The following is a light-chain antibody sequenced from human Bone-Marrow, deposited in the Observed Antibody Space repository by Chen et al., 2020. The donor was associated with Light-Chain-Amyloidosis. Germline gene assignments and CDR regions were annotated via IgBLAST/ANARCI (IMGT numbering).Light chain of an antibody. CDR3: QHRSNWPPMYT. J-gene: IGKJ2*01. CDR1: QSVSSS. CDR2: DAS. V-gene: IGKV3-11*01. Sequence: EILLTXXXGTLXXSPXERATLSCRASQSVSSSLASSQHTPCQAPMLLISDASATATGVPPRFSGSGSXTDFTXXISXXEPXXXAVXXXQHRSNWPPMYTFGQGTKLEIK.